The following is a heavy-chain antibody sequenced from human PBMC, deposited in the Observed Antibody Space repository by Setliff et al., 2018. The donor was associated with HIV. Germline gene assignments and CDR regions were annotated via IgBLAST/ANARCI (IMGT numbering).Heavy chain of an antibody. D-gene: IGHD3-3*01. J-gene: IGHJ4*02. V-gene: IGHV3-21*01. CDR2: ISGSGDHR. Sequence: GGSLRLSCAASGFAFDRFRMHWVRQAPGKGLEWVSSISGSGDHRYYAESVKGRFTISRDNAKNSLYLQMNRLRVDDTAVYYCACAGLEWFHWGQGTLVTVSS. CDR1: GFAFDRFR. CDR3: ACAGLEWFH.